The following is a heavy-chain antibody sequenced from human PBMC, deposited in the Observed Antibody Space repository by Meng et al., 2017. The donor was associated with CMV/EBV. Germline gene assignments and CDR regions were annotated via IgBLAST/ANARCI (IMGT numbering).Heavy chain of an antibody. CDR3: ATVIVTAFDY. D-gene: IGHD2-21*01. J-gene: IGHJ4*02. V-gene: IGHV1-18*01. CDR2: ISANNCNK. Sequence: VAYSAGATVTGTSAEVCFKSSGYTFHRYGMSWGQQDAGQGFEWMGCISANNCNKNYARNTKTRDTLATNIYMSTASMELRGLGAEDNAVYYCATVIVTAFDYWGQGTLVTVSS. CDR1: GYTFHRYG.